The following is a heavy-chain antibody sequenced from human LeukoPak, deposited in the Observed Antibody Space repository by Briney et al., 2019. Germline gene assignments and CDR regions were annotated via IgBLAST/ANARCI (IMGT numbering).Heavy chain of an antibody. CDR2: INPNSGGT. CDR3: ARAGHQKVVAAIYYFDY. J-gene: IGHJ4*02. Sequence: ASVKVSCKASGYTFTGYYMHWVRQAPGQGLEWMGWINPNSGGTNYAQKFQGWVTMTRDTSISTAYMELSRLRSDDTAMYYCARAGHQKVVAAIYYFDYWGQGTLVTVSS. D-gene: IGHD2-15*01. CDR1: GYTFTGYY. V-gene: IGHV1-2*04.